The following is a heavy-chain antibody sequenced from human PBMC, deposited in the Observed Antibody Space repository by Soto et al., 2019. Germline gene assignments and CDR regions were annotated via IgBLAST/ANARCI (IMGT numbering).Heavy chain of an antibody. Sequence: QVQLVQSGAVVRKPGSSVKVSCKSSGDTFSNFAISWVRQAPGQGLEWMGRIIPTFDTPNYAQKFQGRLTITADESTSTAYMELSSLRSEDTALYYCARALTYYYNPGAYWGQGTLVTVSS. CDR1: GDTFSNFA. J-gene: IGHJ4*02. CDR2: IIPTFDTP. D-gene: IGHD3-10*01. V-gene: IGHV1-69*01. CDR3: ARALTYYYNPGAY.